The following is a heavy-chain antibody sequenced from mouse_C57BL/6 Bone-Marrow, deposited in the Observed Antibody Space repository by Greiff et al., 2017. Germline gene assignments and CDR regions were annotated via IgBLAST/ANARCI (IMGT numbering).Heavy chain of an antibody. CDR2: INSDGGST. J-gene: IGHJ1*03. D-gene: IGHD1-1*01. V-gene: IGHV5-2*01. Sequence: DVHLVESGGGLVQPGESLKLSCESNEYEFPSHDMSWVRKTPEKRLELVAAINSDGGSTYYPDTMERRFIISRDNTKKTLYLQMSSLKSEDTAMYYCARHLLRSWYFDVWGTGTTVTVSS. CDR3: ARHLLRSWYFDV. CDR1: EYEFPSHD.